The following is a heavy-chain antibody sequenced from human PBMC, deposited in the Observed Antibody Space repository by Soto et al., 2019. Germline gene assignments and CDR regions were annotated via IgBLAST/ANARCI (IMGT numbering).Heavy chain of an antibody. J-gene: IGHJ6*02. Sequence: GGALRLSCAASGFTFSSYAMHWVRQAPGKGLEWVAVISYDGSNKYYADSVKGRFTISRDNSKNTLYLQMNSLRAEDMAVYYCARWGSDIVLMVYAGESYYYGMDVWGQGTTVTVSS. CDR2: ISYDGSNK. CDR1: GFTFSSYA. CDR3: ARWGSDIVLMVYAGESYYYGMDV. D-gene: IGHD2-8*01. V-gene: IGHV3-30-3*01.